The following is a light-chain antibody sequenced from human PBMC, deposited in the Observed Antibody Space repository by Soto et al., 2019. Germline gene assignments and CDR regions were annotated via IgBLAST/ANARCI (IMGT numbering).Light chain of an antibody. V-gene: IGLV7-43*01. CDR1: TGAVTSGYF. CDR3: LLYYGGAPTYV. Sequence: QAVVTQEPSLTVSPGGTVTLTCASSTGAVTSGYFPNWFQQKPGQAPWALIYTTSNKHSWTPARFSGSLLGDKAALTLSDVQPEDEAEYYCLLYYGGAPTYVFGTGTKLTVL. J-gene: IGLJ1*01. CDR2: TTS.